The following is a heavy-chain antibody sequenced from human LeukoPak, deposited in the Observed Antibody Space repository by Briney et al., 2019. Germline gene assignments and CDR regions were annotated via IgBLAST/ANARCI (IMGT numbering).Heavy chain of an antibody. Sequence: GGSLRLSCAASGFTFRSYCMHWVRQAPGKGLEWVAYIQRDGSNEQYADSVKGRFSISRDSYKNIMYLQMNSLRAEDTAVYYCAKDRCSNGIGCYYYYMDVWGKGTTVTISS. D-gene: IGHD2-8*01. CDR3: AKDRCSNGIGCYYYYMDV. CDR2: IQRDGSNE. V-gene: IGHV3-30*02. CDR1: GFTFRSYC. J-gene: IGHJ6*03.